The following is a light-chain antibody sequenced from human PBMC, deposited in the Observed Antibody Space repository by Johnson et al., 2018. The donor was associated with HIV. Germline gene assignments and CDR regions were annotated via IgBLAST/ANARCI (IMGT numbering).Light chain of an antibody. V-gene: IGLV1-51*01. CDR3: GTWDSSLSVNYV. J-gene: IGLJ1*01. CDR1: SSNIGNNY. Sequence: HSVLTQPPSVSAAPGQKVTISCSGSSSNIGNNYVSWYQQLPGTAPKLLIYDNNKRPSGIPDRFSGSKSGTSATLGITGLQTGDEADYYCGTWDSSLSVNYVFGTGTKVTVL. CDR2: DNN.